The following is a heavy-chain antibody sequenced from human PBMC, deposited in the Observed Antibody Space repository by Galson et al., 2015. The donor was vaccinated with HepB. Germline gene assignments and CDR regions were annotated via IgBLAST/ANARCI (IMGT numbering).Heavy chain of an antibody. V-gene: IGHV3-23*01. D-gene: IGHD6-19*01. CDR1: GFTFSSYA. CDR3: AKGPHSDISGWYDDAFDI. CDR2: ISGSGGST. Sequence: SLRLSCAASGFTFSSYAMSWVRQAPGKGLEWVSAISGSGGSTYYADSVKGRFTISRDNSKNTLYLQMNSLRAEDTAVYYCAKGPHSDISGWYDDAFDIWGQGTMVTVSS. J-gene: IGHJ3*02.